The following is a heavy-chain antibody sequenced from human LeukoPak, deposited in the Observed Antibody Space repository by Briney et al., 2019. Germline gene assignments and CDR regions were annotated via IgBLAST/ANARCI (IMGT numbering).Heavy chain of an antibody. Sequence: SETLSLTCTVSGGSISSGGYYWSWIRQHPGKGLEWIGYISYSGSTYYNPSLNSRVTISVGTSKSQFSLKLSSVAAADTAVYYCARVRGYSYGELDYWGQGTLVTVSS. J-gene: IGHJ4*02. D-gene: IGHD5-18*01. CDR3: ARVRGYSYGELDY. CDR1: GGSISSGGYY. V-gene: IGHV4-31*03. CDR2: ISYSGST.